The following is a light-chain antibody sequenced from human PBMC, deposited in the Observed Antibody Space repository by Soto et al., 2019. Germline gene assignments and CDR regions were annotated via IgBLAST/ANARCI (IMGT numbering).Light chain of an antibody. CDR3: QQYDSYSSKT. CDR2: DAA. J-gene: IGKJ1*01. V-gene: IGKV1-5*01. CDR1: QSISSW. Sequence: DIQMTQSPSTLSASVGDRVTITCRASQSISSWLAWYQQKPGKAPKVLIYDAATLQSGVPARFSGSGSGTEFTLTISSLQPDDFGTYYCQQYDSYSSKTFGQGTKVEIK.